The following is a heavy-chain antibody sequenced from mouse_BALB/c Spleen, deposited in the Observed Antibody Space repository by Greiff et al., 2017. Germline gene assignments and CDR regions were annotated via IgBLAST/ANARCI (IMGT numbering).Heavy chain of an antibody. CDR2: INPSTGYT. V-gene: IGHV1-7*01. D-gene: IGHD1-1*01. CDR3: AARTTVVSYYYAMDY. Sequence: VQLQQSGAELAKPGASVKMSCKASGYTFTSYWMHWVKQRPGQGLEWIGYINPSTGYTEYNQKFKDKATLTADKSSSTAYMQLSSLTSEDSAVYYCAARTTVVSYYYAMDYWGQGTSVTVSS. CDR1: GYTFTSYW. J-gene: IGHJ4*01.